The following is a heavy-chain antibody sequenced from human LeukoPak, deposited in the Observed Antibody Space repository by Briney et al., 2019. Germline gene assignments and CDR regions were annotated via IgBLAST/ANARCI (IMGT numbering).Heavy chain of an antibody. V-gene: IGHV1-46*01. CDR3: ARVRSWYGPFDY. CDR2: INPSGGST. CDR1: GYTFTSYY. J-gene: IGHJ4*02. D-gene: IGHD6-13*01. Sequence: ASVKVSCKAYGYTFTSYYMHWVRQAPGQGLEWMGIINPSGGSTSYAQKFQGRVTMTRDTSTSTVYMELSSLRSEDTAVYYCARVRSWYGPFDYWGQGTLVTLSS.